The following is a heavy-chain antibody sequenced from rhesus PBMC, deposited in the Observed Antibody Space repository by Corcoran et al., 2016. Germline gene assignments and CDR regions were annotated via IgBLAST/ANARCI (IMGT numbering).Heavy chain of an antibody. J-gene: IGHJ4*01. CDR3: ARDIAAAGRSYY. Sequence: QVQLQESGPGLVQPSEPLSLPCAVSGGSLRLGYYSWSWFRQPPGKGLEWIGYITYSGSTNYNPSLKSRVTMSRDTSKNQFSLKLSSVTAADTAVYYCARDIAAAGRSYYWGQGVLVTVAS. D-gene: IGHD6-25*01. CDR2: ITYSGST. CDR1: GGSLRLGYYS. V-gene: IGHV4-122*02.